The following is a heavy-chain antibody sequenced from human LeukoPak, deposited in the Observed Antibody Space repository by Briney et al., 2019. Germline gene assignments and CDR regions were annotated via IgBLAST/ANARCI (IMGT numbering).Heavy chain of an antibody. D-gene: IGHD3-16*02. V-gene: IGHV3-23*01. Sequence: GGSLRLSCAASGFTFSSYAMSWVRQAPGKGLEWVSAISGSGGSTYYADSVKGRFTISRDNSKNTLYLQMNSLRAEDTAVCYCAKDSRYDYVWGSYRYPDWFDPWGQGTLVTVSS. J-gene: IGHJ5*02. CDR2: ISGSGGST. CDR3: AKDSRYDYVWGSYRYPDWFDP. CDR1: GFTFSSYA.